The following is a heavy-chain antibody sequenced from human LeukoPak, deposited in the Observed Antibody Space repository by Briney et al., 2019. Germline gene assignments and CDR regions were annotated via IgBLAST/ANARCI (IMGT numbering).Heavy chain of an antibody. J-gene: IGHJ4*02. CDR2: INPNSGGT. V-gene: IGHV1-2*02. CDR3: AILTTRDGYNSDY. Sequence: ASVKVSCKASGYTFTGYYMHWVRQAPGQGLEWMGWINPNSGGTNYAQKFQGRVTMTRDTSISTAYMELSRLRSDDTAVYYCAILTTRDGYNSDYWGQGTLVTVSS. CDR1: GYTFTGYY. D-gene: IGHD5-24*01.